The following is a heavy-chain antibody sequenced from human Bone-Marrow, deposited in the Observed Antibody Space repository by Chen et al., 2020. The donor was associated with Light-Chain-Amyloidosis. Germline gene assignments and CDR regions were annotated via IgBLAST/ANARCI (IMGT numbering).Heavy chain of an antibody. CDR1: GGSISSYY. Sequence: QVQLQESGPGLVKPSETLSLTCTVSGGSISSYYWSWIRQPAGKGLEWIGRIYTSGSTNYNPSLKSRVTMSVDTSKNQISLKLSSVTAADTAVYYCARSSSSWYEEYYYYYYYMDVWGKGTTVTVSS. J-gene: IGHJ6*03. CDR3: ARSSSSWYEEYYYYYYYMDV. V-gene: IGHV4-4*07. D-gene: IGHD6-13*01. CDR2: IYTSGST.